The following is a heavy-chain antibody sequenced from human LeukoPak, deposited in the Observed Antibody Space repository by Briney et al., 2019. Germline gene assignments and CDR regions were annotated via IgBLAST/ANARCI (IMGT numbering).Heavy chain of an antibody. V-gene: IGHV1-18*01. CDR2: ISAYNGNT. D-gene: IGHD3-22*01. J-gene: IGHJ4*02. CDR1: GYTFTSYG. CDR3: ARDLVRRTYHSGYYGCFDY. Sequence: ASVKVSCKASGYTFTSYGISWVRQAPGQGLEWMGWISAYNGNTNYAQKLQGRVTMTTDTSTSTAYMELRSRRSDDTAVYYCARDLVRRTYHSGYYGCFDYWGQGTLVTVSS.